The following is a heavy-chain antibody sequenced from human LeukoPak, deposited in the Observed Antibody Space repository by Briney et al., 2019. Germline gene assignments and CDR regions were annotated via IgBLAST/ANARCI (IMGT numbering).Heavy chain of an antibody. V-gene: IGHV1-46*01. J-gene: IGHJ4*02. D-gene: IGHD1-26*01. CDR1: GYTFTRYY. CDR2: INTSAGST. CDR3: ARKGVGALMRDY. Sequence: GASVKVSCKASGYTFTRYYLHWVRQAPGQGLEWMGIINTSAGSTSFAQNFQGRVTMTRDTSTSTVYMELSSLRSEDTAVYYCARKGVGALMRDYWGQGTLVTVSS.